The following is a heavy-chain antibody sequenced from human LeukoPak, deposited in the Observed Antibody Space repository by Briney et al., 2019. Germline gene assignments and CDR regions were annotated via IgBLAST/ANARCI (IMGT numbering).Heavy chain of an antibody. CDR2: INPNSGGT. V-gene: IGHV1-2*02. CDR1: GYTFTDYY. J-gene: IGHJ5*02. CDR3: ARDAESGWSNPDWFDP. Sequence: RASVKVSCKASGYTFTDYYMHWVRQAPGQGLEWMGWINPNSGGTNYAQKFQGRVTMTRDTSIRTAYMELSRLRSDDTAVYYCARDAESGWSNPDWFDPWGQGTLVTVSS. D-gene: IGHD6-19*01.